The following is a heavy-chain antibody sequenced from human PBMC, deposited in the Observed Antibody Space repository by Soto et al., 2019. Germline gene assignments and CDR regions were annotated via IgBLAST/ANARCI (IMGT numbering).Heavy chain of an antibody. CDR3: ARGFAYGSGTYYGMDV. CDR2: INPNSGGT. D-gene: IGHD3-10*01. Sequence: ASVKVSCKASGYTFTGYYMHWVRQAPGQGLEWMGWINPNSGGTNYAQKFQGWVTMTRDTSISTAYMELSRLRSDDTAVYYCARGFAYGSGTYYGMDVWGQGTTVTVSS. V-gene: IGHV1-2*04. J-gene: IGHJ6*02. CDR1: GYTFTGYY.